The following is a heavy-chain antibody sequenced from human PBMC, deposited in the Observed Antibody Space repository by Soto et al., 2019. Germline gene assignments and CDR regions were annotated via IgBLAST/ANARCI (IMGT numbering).Heavy chain of an antibody. V-gene: IGHV3-48*02. CDR2: ISSSSSTI. J-gene: IGHJ4*02. Sequence: EVQLVESGGGLVQPGGSLRLSCAASGFTFSSYSMNWVRQAPGKGLEWVSYISSSSSTIYYADSVKGRFTISRDNAKNSLYLQVNSLRDEDTSVYYCARSADIVLMVYAIDFDYWGQGTLVTVSS. CDR1: GFTFSSYS. CDR3: ARSADIVLMVYAIDFDY. D-gene: IGHD2-8*01.